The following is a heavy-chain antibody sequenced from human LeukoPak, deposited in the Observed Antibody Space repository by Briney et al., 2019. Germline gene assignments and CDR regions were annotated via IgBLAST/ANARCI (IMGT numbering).Heavy chain of an antibody. CDR1: GFTFSSYS. D-gene: IGHD6-13*01. V-gene: IGHV3-21*01. Sequence: PGGSLRLSCAASGFTFSSYSMTWVRQAPGKGLEWVSSISSSSSYIYYADSVKGRFTISRDNAKNSLYLQMNSLRAEDTAVYYCARDDVAAAGYFDYWGQGTLVTVSS. CDR3: ARDDVAAAGYFDY. CDR2: ISSSSSYI. J-gene: IGHJ4*02.